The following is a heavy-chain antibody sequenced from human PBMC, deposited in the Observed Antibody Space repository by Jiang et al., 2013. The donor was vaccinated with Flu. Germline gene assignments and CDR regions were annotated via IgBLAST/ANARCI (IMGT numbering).Heavy chain of an antibody. CDR3: AREVTGYSFGFHY. CDR1: GYIFGDYA. D-gene: IGHD5-18*01. J-gene: IGHJ4*02. CDR2: SRSKAYGGTT. Sequence: QLLESGGGLVQPGRSLRLSCTTSGYIFGDYAVSWFRQAPGKGLEWVGFSRSKAYGGTTEYAASVKGRFTISRDESKSIAYLQMNSLKTEDTALYYCAREVTGYSFGFHYWGQGTLVTVSS. V-gene: IGHV3-49*03.